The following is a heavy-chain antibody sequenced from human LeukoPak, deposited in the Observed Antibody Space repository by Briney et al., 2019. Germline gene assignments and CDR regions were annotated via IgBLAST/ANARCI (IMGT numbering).Heavy chain of an antibody. CDR2: IYYSGST. D-gene: IGHD3-22*01. Sequence: SETLSLTCTVSGGSISSGDYYWSWIRQPPGKGLEWIGYIYYSGSTYYNPSLKSRVTISVDTSKNQFSLKLSSVTAADTAVYYCARGVGIGIVVVIHFVYWGQGTLVTVSS. CDR1: GGSISSGDYY. V-gene: IGHV4-30-4*01. J-gene: IGHJ4*02. CDR3: ARGVGIGIVVVIHFVY.